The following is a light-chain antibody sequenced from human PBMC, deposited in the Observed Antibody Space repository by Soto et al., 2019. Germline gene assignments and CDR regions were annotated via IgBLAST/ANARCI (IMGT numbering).Light chain of an antibody. Sequence: DIQMTQSPSTLSGSVGDRVTITCRASQTISSWLARYRQKPGKAPKLLIYKASSLESGVPSRFSGSGSGTEFTLTISSLQPDDFATYYCQQYNSYWTFGQGTKVDIK. CDR3: QQYNSYWT. CDR2: KAS. V-gene: IGKV1-5*03. CDR1: QTISSW. J-gene: IGKJ1*01.